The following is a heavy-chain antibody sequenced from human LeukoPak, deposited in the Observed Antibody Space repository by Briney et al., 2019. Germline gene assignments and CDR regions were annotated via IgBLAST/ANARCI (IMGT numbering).Heavy chain of an antibody. CDR2: ISTSGST. D-gene: IGHD2-15*01. CDR3: AREGIIGNRKLLPDY. CDR1: DGSISSYY. V-gene: IGHV4-4*07. J-gene: IGHJ4*02. Sequence: SETLSLTCTVSDGSISSYYWSWIRQPAGKGLEWIGRISTSGSTNYNPSLKSRVTMSVDTSKNQFSLKLSSVTAADTAVYYCAREGIIGNRKLLPDYWGQGTLVTVS.